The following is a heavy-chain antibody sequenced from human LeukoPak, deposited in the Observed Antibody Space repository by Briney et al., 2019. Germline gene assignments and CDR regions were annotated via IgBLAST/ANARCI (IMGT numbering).Heavy chain of an antibody. D-gene: IGHD3-10*01. V-gene: IGHV3-7*01. CDR2: IKQDGSEI. J-gene: IGHJ4*02. CDR3: ASSPYYGSGSYYNVGYYFDY. CDR1: GFTFSNSW. Sequence: PGGSLRLSCAASGFTFSNSWMSWVRQAPGKGLEWVANIKQDGSEIYYVDSVKGRFTISRDNAKNSLYLQMNSLRAEDTAVYYCASSPYYGSGSYYNVGYYFDYWGQGTLVTVSS.